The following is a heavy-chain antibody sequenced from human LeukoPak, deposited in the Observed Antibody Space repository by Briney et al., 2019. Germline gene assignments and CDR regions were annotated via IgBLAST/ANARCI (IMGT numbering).Heavy chain of an antibody. D-gene: IGHD3-10*01. CDR2: ITPIFGTA. CDR1: GGTFSSYA. V-gene: IGHV1-69*13. Sequence: ASVKVSCKASGGTFSSYAISWVRQAPGQGLEWMGGITPIFGTANYAQKFQGRVTITADESTSTAYMELSSLRSEDTAVYYCARDRDGSGSYQKPLGYWGQGTLVTVSS. CDR3: ARDRDGSGSYQKPLGY. J-gene: IGHJ4*02.